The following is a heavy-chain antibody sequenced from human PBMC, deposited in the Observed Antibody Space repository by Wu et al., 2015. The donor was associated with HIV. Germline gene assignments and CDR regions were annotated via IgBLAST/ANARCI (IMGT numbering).Heavy chain of an antibody. J-gene: IGHJ4*02. D-gene: IGHD2-2*01. Sequence: QVQLVQSGAEVKKPGSSVKVSCKASGGTFRNHAISWVRQAPGQGLEWMGRVIPVSDTANYAQGFQGRVTITADESTNTAYMELRGLRSDDTAVYYCARVGCSITSCYYYFDYWGQGTLVTVSS. CDR3: ARVGCSITSCYYYFDY. CDR1: GGTFRNHA. CDR2: VIPVSDTA. V-gene: IGHV1-69*13.